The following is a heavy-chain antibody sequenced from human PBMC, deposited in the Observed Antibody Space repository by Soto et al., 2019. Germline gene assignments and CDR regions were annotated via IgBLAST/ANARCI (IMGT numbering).Heavy chain of an antibody. CDR2: ISAYNGNT. J-gene: IGHJ6*02. CDR3: ARDDIAVAGPNYYYYGMDV. V-gene: IGHV1-18*01. Sequence: GASVKVSCKASGYTFTSYGISWVRRAPGQGLEWMGWISAYNGNTNYAQKLQGRVTMTTDTSTSTAYMELRSLRSDDTAVYYCARDDIAVAGPNYYYYGMDVWGQGTTVTVSS. D-gene: IGHD6-19*01. CDR1: GYTFTSYG.